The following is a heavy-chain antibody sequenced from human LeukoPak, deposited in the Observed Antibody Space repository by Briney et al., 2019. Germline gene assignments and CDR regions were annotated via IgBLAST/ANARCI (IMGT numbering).Heavy chain of an antibody. Sequence: GGSLRLSCAASGFTFNTYSMNWVRQAPGKGLEWVSFISGSGGTSYYADSVKGRFTISRDNSKNTLYLQMNSLRAEDTAVYYCAKSLSVTMIVPNWFDPWGQGTLVLVSS. J-gene: IGHJ5*02. CDR1: GFTFNTYS. D-gene: IGHD3-22*01. CDR2: ISGSGGTS. V-gene: IGHV3-23*01. CDR3: AKSLSVTMIVPNWFDP.